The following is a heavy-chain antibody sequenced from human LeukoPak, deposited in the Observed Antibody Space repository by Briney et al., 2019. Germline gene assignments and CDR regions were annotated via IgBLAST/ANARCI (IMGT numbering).Heavy chain of an antibody. CDR3: TRGHYSSGYTH. D-gene: IGHD3-22*01. CDR2: INPNNGGT. CDR1: GYTFTGYH. J-gene: IGHJ4*02. V-gene: IGHV1-2*02. Sequence: GASVKVSCKASGYTFTGYHMHWVRQAPGQGLEWMGWINPNNGGTNYAQKFQGRVTVTRDTSISTAYMELSRLRSDDTAVYYCTRGHYSSGYTHWGQGTLVTVSS.